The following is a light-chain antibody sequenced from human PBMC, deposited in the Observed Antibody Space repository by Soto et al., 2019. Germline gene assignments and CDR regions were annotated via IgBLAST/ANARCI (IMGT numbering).Light chain of an antibody. CDR3: QQYDKWPPLS. CDR2: GAS. Sequence: EIVMTQSPAALSLSPGERATLSCRASQSVSTNLSWYQQKPCQAPRLLIYGASTRATGIPPRCSGSGSGTQFTLIISSLQSEDVAVYYCQQYDKWPPLSFGGGTKVEIK. J-gene: IGKJ4*01. CDR1: QSVSTN. V-gene: IGKV3-15*01.